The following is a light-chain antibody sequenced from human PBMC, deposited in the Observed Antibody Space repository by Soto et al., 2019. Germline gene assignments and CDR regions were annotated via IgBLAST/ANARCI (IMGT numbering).Light chain of an antibody. CDR3: CSYSSSSTFYV. J-gene: IGLJ1*01. CDR1: SSDVGGYYY. CDR2: QVT. V-gene: IGLV2-14*01. Sequence: QSVLTQPASVSGSPGQSITISCTGTSSDVGGYYYVSWYQHHPGKAPKLIIYQVTSRPSGVSNRFSASKSGNTASLTISALQAEDEALYYCCSYSSSSTFYVFGTGTKVTVL.